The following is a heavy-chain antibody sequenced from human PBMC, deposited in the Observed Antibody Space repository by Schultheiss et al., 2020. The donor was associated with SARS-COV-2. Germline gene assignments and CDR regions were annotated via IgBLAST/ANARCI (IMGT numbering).Heavy chain of an antibody. V-gene: IGHV4-59*12. CDR2: IDYSGRI. J-gene: IGHJ4*02. CDR1: GVSISSYC. D-gene: IGHD2-8*01. CDR3: ARDSQGGLYHFDY. Sequence: SQTLSLTCTVSGVSISSYCWNWIRQSPGKGLEWIGYIDYSGRIFYNPSLKSRLTISVDTSENQFSLNLTSVTAADTAIYYCARDSQGGLYHFDYWGQGTLVTVSS.